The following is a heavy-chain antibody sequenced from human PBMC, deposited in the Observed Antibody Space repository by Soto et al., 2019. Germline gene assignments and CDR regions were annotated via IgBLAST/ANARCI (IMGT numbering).Heavy chain of an antibody. CDR2: ISSSSYI. J-gene: IGHJ4*02. Sequence: PGGYLGLSCAASGFTFSSYSMNWVRQAPGKGLEWVSSISSSSYIYYAESVKDRFTITRDNAKNSLYLQMNSLRAEDTAVYYCAKVRDFSIVVDLFAYCGQGTLV. CDR1: GFTFSSYS. D-gene: IGHD3-22*01. V-gene: IGHV3-21*01. CDR3: AKVRDFSIVVDLFAY.